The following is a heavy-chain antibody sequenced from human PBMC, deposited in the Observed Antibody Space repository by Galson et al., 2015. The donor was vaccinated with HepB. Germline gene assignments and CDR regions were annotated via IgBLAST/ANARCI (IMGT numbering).Heavy chain of an antibody. CDR2: ISKSGSIV. Sequence: SLRLSCAASGFTFSDYYMSWIRQAPGKGLEWLSYISKSGSIVYYADSVKGRFTISRDNAKNSLYLQMNSLRAEDTAMYYCATGEPYYYGSGSYLSFDYWGQGTLVTVSS. CDR3: ATGEPYYYGSGSYLSFDY. J-gene: IGHJ4*02. CDR1: GFTFSDYY. V-gene: IGHV3-11*01. D-gene: IGHD3-10*01.